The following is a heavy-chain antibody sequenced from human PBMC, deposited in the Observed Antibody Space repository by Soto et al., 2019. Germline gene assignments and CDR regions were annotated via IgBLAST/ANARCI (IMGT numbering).Heavy chain of an antibody. CDR2: IIPIFGTA. D-gene: IGHD2-15*01. CDR1: GGTFSSYA. Sequence: GASVKVSCKASGGTFSSYAISWVRQAPGQGLEWMGGIIPIFGTANYAQKFQGRVTITADESTSTAYMELSSLRSEDTAVYYCARPLTVVTPPRYYGMDVWGQGTTVTVSS. J-gene: IGHJ6*02. CDR3: ARPLTVVTPPRYYGMDV. V-gene: IGHV1-69*13.